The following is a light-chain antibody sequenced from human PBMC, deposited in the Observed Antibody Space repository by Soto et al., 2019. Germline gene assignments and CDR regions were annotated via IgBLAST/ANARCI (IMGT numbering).Light chain of an antibody. CDR1: QAISRY. J-gene: IGKJ1*01. CDR2: AAT. Sequence: QLTQSPSSLSASIGDRVIITCRATQAISRYLAWYQQKPGAAPKLLIYAATTLQSGVPSRFSGAASGTEFTLIISSLQSDDLATYYCQQLNSYEFGQGTKVAIK. CDR3: QQLNSYE. V-gene: IGKV1-9*01.